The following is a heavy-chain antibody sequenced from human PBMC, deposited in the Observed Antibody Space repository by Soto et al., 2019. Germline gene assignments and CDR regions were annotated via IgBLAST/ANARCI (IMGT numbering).Heavy chain of an antibody. D-gene: IGHD5-12*01. Sequence: QVQLQESGPGLVKPSQTLSLSCTVSGGSISSGDYFWSWIRQPPGKGLEWIGYIYYSGSTLYNPCLKSRLTISVDTSKNQFSLKLNSVTAADTAVYYCARGSWLFDYWGQGTLVTVSS. CDR1: GGSISSGDYF. V-gene: IGHV4-30-4*01. J-gene: IGHJ4*02. CDR3: ARGSWLFDY. CDR2: IYYSGST.